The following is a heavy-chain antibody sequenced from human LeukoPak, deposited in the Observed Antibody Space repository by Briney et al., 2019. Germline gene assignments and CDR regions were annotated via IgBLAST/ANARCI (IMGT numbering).Heavy chain of an antibody. CDR2: IYYSGST. J-gene: IGHJ4*02. V-gene: IGHV4-31*03. CDR3: ARGGYSYDHYFDY. Sequence: SETLSLTCTVSGGSISSGSYYWTWIRQHPGKGLEWIGYIYYSGSTSHNPSLKSRVIISVDTSKNQFSLKLSSVTAADTAVYYCARGGYSYDHYFDYWGQGTLVTVSS. D-gene: IGHD5-18*01. CDR1: GGSISSGSYY.